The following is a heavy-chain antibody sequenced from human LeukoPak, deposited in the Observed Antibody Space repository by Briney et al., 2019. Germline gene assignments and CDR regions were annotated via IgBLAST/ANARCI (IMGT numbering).Heavy chain of an antibody. CDR3: ARVWRFWSGYHHHFDY. CDR1: GGSFSGYY. J-gene: IGHJ4*02. CDR2: INHRGST. D-gene: IGHD3-3*01. V-gene: IGHV4-34*01. Sequence: SETLSLTCAVYGGSFSGYYWSWIRQPPGKGLEWIGEINHRGSTNYNPSLKSRVTISVDTSKNQFSLKLSSVTAADTAVYYCARVWRFWSGYHHHFDYWGQGTLVTVSS.